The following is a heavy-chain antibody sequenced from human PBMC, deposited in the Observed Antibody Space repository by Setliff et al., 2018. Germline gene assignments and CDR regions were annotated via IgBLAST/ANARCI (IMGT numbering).Heavy chain of an antibody. Sequence: GASVKVSCKASGGTLSGYAFSWVRQAPGQGLEWMGWINPNSGGTNYAQKFQGRVTMAWDTSISTAYMDLNSLTSDDTAVYYCARAGLAAAGRKGVFDHWGQGTLVTAPQ. V-gene: IGHV1-2*02. CDR2: INPNSGGT. D-gene: IGHD6-25*01. CDR1: GGTLSGYA. CDR3: ARAGLAAAGRKGVFDH. J-gene: IGHJ4*02.